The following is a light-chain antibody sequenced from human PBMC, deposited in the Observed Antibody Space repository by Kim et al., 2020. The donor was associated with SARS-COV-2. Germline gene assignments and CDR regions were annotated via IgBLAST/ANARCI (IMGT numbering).Light chain of an antibody. CDR2: EVR. V-gene: IGLV2-8*01. CDR3: SSYTGSNAFV. J-gene: IGLJ1*01. CDR1: GRGVGGYNY. Sequence: GPSVTISCTGTGRGVGGYNYVAWYQQHPGKAPLLMMFEVRKRPSAGPDRFSGSKSGNAAYLSVSGLQAEDEADYYCSSYTGSNAFVFGGGTKVTVL.